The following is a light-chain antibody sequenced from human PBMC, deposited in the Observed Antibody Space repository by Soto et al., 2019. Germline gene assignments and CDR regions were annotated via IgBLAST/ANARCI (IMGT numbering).Light chain of an antibody. CDR1: QSVSSNY. CDR2: GAS. J-gene: IGKJ1*01. CDR3: QQYGSSPVT. Sequence: EIVLTQSPGTLSLSPGERATLSCRASQSVSSNYLAWYLQKPGQAPILLIYGASTRATGIPGRFSGSGSGTEFTLTNSRLEPEDFAVYYCQQYGSSPVTFGQGTKVDFK. V-gene: IGKV3-20*01.